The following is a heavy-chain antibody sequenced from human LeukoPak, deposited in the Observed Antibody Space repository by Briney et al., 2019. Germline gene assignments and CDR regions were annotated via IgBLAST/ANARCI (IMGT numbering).Heavy chain of an antibody. J-gene: IGHJ4*02. CDR3: ARDPYYEINKTFDY. CDR1: GFTFTTYG. V-gene: IGHV3-33*01. CDR2: IGYDGSNK. Sequence: GRSLRLSCVASGFTFTTYGMHWVRQAPGKGLEWVAVIGYDGSNKYYADSVRGRFTISRDDSKNTLYLQMNSLRAEDTALYYCARDPYYEINKTFDYWGQGTLVTVSS. D-gene: IGHD3-9*01.